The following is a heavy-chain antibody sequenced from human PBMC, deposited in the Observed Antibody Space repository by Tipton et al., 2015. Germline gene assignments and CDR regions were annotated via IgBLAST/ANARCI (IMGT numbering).Heavy chain of an antibody. J-gene: IGHJ4*02. CDR2: LYHSGST. D-gene: IGHD6-6*01. V-gene: IGHV4-4*02. Sequence: TLSLTCAVSGGSISSSKWWSWLRQPPGKGLEWIGELYHSGSTNYNPSLKSRVTISVDKSKNHFSLKLSSVTAADTAVYYCARHRPYSSSGADYFDYWGQGTLVTVSS. CDR1: GGSISSSKW. CDR3: ARHRPYSSSGADYFDY.